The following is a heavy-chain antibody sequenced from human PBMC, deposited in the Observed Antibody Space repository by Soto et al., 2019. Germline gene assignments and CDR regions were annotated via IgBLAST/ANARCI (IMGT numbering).Heavy chain of an antibody. J-gene: IGHJ4*02. CDR3: ARGGHVGVGTAALDY. V-gene: IGHV1-46*01. CDR1: GDPLTAYY. Sequence: QVQLIQSGAEVKKPAASAKVSCKAYGDPLTAYYIHWVRQAPGQGLAWLGTVNPSGGHTTYAQHFLGRVTMTRATSTGTRYMELTSRTAADTGIYYCARGGHVGVGTAALDYWGQGTLVTVSS. CDR2: VNPSGGHT. D-gene: IGHD2-21*02.